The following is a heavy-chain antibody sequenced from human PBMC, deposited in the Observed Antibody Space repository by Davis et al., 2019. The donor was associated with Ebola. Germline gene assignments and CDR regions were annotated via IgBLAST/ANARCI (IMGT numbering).Heavy chain of an antibody. D-gene: IGHD3-3*01. J-gene: IGHJ4*02. CDR2: IYYSGST. Sequence: SETLSLTCTVSGGSISSSSYYWSWIRQPPGKGLEWIGYIYYSGSTNYNPSLKSRVTISVDTSKNQFSLKLSSVTAADTAVYYCARDSGFWGGYQFDYWGQGTLVIVSS. V-gene: IGHV4-61*01. CDR1: GGSISSSSYY. CDR3: ARDSGFWGGYQFDY.